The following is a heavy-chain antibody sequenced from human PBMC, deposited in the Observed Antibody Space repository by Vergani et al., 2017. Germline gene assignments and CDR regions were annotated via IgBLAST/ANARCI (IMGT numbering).Heavy chain of an antibody. CDR1: GFTFSSYE. D-gene: IGHD3-10*01. V-gene: IGHV3-48*03. J-gene: IGHJ4*02. CDR2: ISSSGSTI. Sequence: EVQLVESGGGLVQPGGSLRLSCAASGFTFSSYEMNWVRQAPGKGLEWVSYISSSGSTIYYADSVKGRFTISRDNAKNSLYLQMNSLRAEDTAVYYCARASGDYYGSGSYYNGDYWGQGTLVTVSS. CDR3: ARASGDYYGSGSYYNGDY.